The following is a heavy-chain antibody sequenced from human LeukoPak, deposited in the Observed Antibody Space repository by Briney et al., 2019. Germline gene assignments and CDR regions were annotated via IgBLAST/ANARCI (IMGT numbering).Heavy chain of an antibody. CDR3: ARHPGYFDWFPTPSFDY. CDR2: INHSGST. V-gene: IGHV4-34*01. Sequence: NPSETLSLTCAVYGGSFSGYYWSWIRQPPGKGLEWIGEINHSGSTNYNPSLKSRVTISVDTSKNQFSLKLSPVTAADTAVYYCARHPGYFDWFPTPSFDYWGQGTLVTVSS. CDR1: GGSFSGYY. D-gene: IGHD3-9*01. J-gene: IGHJ4*02.